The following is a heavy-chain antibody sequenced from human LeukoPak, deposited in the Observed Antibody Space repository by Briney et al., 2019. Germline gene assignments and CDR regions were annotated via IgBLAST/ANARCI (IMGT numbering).Heavy chain of an antibody. CDR2: ISGSGGST. V-gene: IGHV3-23*01. CDR1: GFTFSDYY. D-gene: IGHD3-3*01. CDR3: AKAPYYDFWSGCPFDY. Sequence: GGSLRLSCAASGFTFSDYYMSWLRQAPGKGLEWVSAISGSGGSTYYADSVKGRFTISRDNSKNTLYLQMNSLRAEDTAVYYCAKAPYYDFWSGCPFDYWGQGTLVTVSS. J-gene: IGHJ4*02.